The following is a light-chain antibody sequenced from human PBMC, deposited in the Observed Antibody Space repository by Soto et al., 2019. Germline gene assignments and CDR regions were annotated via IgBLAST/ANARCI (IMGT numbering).Light chain of an antibody. CDR2: DVS. V-gene: IGLV2-14*01. CDR1: TSDVGRYNY. Sequence: QSVLTQPASLSGSPGQSITISCTGTTSDVGRYNYVSWYQQHPGKAPKLIIYDVSNRLSGVSNRFSGSKSGNTASLTISGLQAEDEADYYCNSYTSSSTYVFGTGTKVTVL. CDR3: NSYTSSSTYV. J-gene: IGLJ1*01.